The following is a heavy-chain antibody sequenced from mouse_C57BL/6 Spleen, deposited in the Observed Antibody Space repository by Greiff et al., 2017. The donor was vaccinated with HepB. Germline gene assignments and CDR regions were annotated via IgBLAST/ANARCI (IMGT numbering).Heavy chain of an antibody. CDR1: GFSFNTYA. V-gene: IGHV10-1*01. Sequence: EVKLMESGGGLVQPKGSLKLSCAASGFSFNTYAMNWVRQAPGKGLEWVARIRSKSNNYATYYADSVKDRFTISRDDSESMLYLQMNNLKTEDTAVYCCVRQDYGSYFDYWGQGTTLTVSS. J-gene: IGHJ2*01. D-gene: IGHD1-1*01. CDR2: IRSKSNNYAT. CDR3: VRQDYGSYFDY.